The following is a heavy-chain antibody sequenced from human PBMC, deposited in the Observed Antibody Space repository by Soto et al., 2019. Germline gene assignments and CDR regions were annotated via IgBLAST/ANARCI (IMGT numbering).Heavy chain of an antibody. J-gene: IGHJ4*02. CDR2: ISGSGGST. Sequence: PGGSLRLSCAASGFTFSSYAMSWVRQAPGKGLEWVSAISGSGGSTYYADSVKGRFTISRDNSKNTLYLQMNSLRAEDTAVYYCASRPSDRNYYGVFDYWGQGTLVTVAS. CDR3: ASRPSDRNYYGVFDY. D-gene: IGHD3-3*01. CDR1: GFTFSSYA. V-gene: IGHV3-23*01.